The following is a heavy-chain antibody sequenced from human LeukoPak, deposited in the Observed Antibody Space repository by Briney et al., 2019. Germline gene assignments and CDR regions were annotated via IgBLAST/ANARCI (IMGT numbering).Heavy chain of an antibody. D-gene: IGHD4-11*01. J-gene: IGHJ4*02. Sequence: SETLSLTCSVSGGSITSSSYYWGWIRQPPEKGLEWIGSIYYTGGTYYSPSLKSRVTMSVDTSKNQFSLKLSSVTAADTAVYYCARHGGTRITLVEVYYFDYWGQGTMVTVSS. CDR2: IYYTGGT. CDR1: GGSITSSSYY. V-gene: IGHV4-39*01. CDR3: ARHGGTRITLVEVYYFDY.